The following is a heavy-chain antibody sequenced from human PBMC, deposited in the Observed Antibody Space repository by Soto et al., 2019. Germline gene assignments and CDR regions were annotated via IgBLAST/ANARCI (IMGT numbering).Heavy chain of an antibody. CDR2: IVVGSGNT. CDR1: GFTFTSSA. Sequence: ASVKVSCKASGFTFTSSAVQWVRQARGQRLEWIGWIVVGSGNTNYAQKFQERVTITRDMSTSTAYMELSSLRSEDTAVYYCAAGRPHYDPDWNWFDPWGQGTLVTVSS. CDR3: AAGRPHYDPDWNWFDP. D-gene: IGHD3-3*01. V-gene: IGHV1-58*01. J-gene: IGHJ5*02.